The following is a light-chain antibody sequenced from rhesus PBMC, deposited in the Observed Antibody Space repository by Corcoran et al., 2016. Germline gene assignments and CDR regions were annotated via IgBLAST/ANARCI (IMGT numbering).Light chain of an antibody. V-gene: IGKV1-37*01. Sequence: DIQMNQSPSSLSASVGDRVTITCRASQGISSYLAWYQQKQGKAPKPPINYASNLESGVPSRFSGSGSGKEFTLTISSLQPEDFATYYCQQYNSDPYSFGQGTKVEIK. J-gene: IGKJ2*01. CDR2: YAS. CDR1: QGISSY. CDR3: QQYNSDPYS.